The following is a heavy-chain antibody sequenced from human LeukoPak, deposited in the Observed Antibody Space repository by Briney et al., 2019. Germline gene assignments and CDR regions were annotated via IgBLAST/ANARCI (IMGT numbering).Heavy chain of an antibody. Sequence: GASVKVSCKASGGTFSSYTISWVRQAPGQGLEWMGGIIPIFGTANYAQKFQGRVTITADESTSTAYMELSSLRSEDTAVYYCARDWNPPSDSHAFDIWGQGTMVTVSS. CDR1: GGTFSSYT. V-gene: IGHV1-69*13. CDR2: IIPIFGTA. D-gene: IGHD1-1*01. CDR3: ARDWNPPSDSHAFDI. J-gene: IGHJ3*02.